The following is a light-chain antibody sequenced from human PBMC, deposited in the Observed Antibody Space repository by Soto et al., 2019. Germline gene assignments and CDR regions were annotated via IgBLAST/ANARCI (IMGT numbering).Light chain of an antibody. J-gene: IGKJ5*01. V-gene: IGKV3-11*01. CDR2: NAS. Sequence: EIVLTQSPATLSLSPGERAILSCRASQSVSTFLAWFQQKPGQPPRLLIYNASNRTTGIPARFSGSGSGTDFTLTISSLEPEDFAVYYCHQRRDWPPITFGQGTRLEIK. CDR3: HQRRDWPPIT. CDR1: QSVSTF.